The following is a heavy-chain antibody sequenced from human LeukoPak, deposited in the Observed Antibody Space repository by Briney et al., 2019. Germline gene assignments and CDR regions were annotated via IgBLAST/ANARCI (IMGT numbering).Heavy chain of an antibody. CDR1: GGSFSGYY. D-gene: IGHD6-6*01. CDR2: INHSGST. CDR3: ARLGFEYSSSSEWDYFDY. Sequence: SETLSLTCAVYGGSFSGYYWSWIRQPPGKGLEWIGEINHSGSTNYNPSLKSRVTISVDTSKNQFSLKLSSVTAADTVVYYCARLGFEYSSSSEWDYFDYWGQGTLVTVSS. J-gene: IGHJ4*02. V-gene: IGHV4-34*01.